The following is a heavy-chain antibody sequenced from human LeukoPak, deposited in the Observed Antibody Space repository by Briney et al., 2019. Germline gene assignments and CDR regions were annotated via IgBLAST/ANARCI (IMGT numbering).Heavy chain of an antibody. CDR1: GYTFTSYG. D-gene: IGHD6-19*01. V-gene: IGHV1-18*01. CDR3: ARSAVALGHNWFDH. Sequence: ASVTVSCKASGYTFTSYGISGVRQAPGQGLEGMGWISAYNSNTNYAQNLQGRATMTTDTSTSTAYMELRSLRSDDTAVYYCARSAVALGHNWFDHWGQGTLVTVSS. J-gene: IGHJ5*02. CDR2: ISAYNSNT.